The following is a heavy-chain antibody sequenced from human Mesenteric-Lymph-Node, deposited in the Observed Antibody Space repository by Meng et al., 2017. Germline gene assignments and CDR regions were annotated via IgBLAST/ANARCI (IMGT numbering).Heavy chain of an antibody. Sequence: GESPKIPCATSAFAFSRNWVRWVRQAAGKGLEWVADRKEGGSEKYYVGSVKGRFTISRNNAKNSLYLQMNSLRAEDTAVYYCARGHGGVNYYYYGMDVWGQGTTVTVSS. CDR2: RKEGGSEK. J-gene: IGHJ6*02. V-gene: IGHV3-7*01. D-gene: IGHD2-8*02. CDR3: ARGHGGVNYYYYGMDV. CDR1: AFAFSRNW.